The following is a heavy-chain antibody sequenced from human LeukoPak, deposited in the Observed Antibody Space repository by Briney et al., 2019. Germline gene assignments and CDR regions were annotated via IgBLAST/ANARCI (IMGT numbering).Heavy chain of an antibody. CDR2: IKQDGSEK. CDR1: GFTFSSYW. J-gene: IGHJ6*02. V-gene: IGHV3-7*01. Sequence: GGSLRLSCAASGFTFSSYWMTWVRQAPGRGLEWVASIKQDGSEKYYVDSVKGRFTISRDNAKNSLYLQMNSLRAEDTAVYYCARATYYYDSSGYYYDYYYGMDVWGQGTTVTVSS. CDR3: ARATYYYDSSGYYYDYYYGMDV. D-gene: IGHD3-22*01.